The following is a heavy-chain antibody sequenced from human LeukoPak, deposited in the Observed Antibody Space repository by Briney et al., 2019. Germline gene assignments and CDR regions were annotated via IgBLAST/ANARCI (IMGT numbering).Heavy chain of an antibody. CDR2: IYTSGST. D-gene: IGHD1-7*01. J-gene: IGHJ6*03. V-gene: IGHV4-4*07. Sequence: SETLSLTCTVSGGSISSYYWGWIRQPAGKGLEWIGRIYTSGSTNYNPSLKSRVTISVDKSKNQFSLKLSSVTAADTAVYYCARDNTGTRYYYYMDVWGKGTTVTVSS. CDR1: GGSISSYY. CDR3: ARDNTGTRYYYYMDV.